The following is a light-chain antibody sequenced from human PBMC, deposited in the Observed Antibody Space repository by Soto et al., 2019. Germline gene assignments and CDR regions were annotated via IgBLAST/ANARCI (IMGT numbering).Light chain of an antibody. CDR2: EGS. CDR1: SSDVGSYNL. J-gene: IGLJ2*01. Sequence: QSALTQPASVSGSPGQSITISCTGTSSDVGSYNLVSWYQHHPGKAPKLMIYEGSKRPSGVSNRFSGSKSGNTASLTISGLQAEDEADYYCCSYAGSSPVAFGGGTQLTVL. V-gene: IGLV2-23*01. CDR3: CSYAGSSPVA.